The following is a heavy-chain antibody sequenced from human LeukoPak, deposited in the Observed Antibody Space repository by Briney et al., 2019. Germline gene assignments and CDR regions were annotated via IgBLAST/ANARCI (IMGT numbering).Heavy chain of an antibody. J-gene: IGHJ4*02. D-gene: IGHD3-22*01. CDR1: GYTFTRYY. V-gene: IGHV1-46*01. CDR2: INPSGGST. CDR3: ARVRDDSSGPLDY. Sequence: AAVKVSCKASGYTFTRYYINWVRRAPGQGLEWMGIINPSGGSTSNAQKFQGRVTMTRDTSTSTVYMELSSLRSEDTAVYYCARVRDDSSGPLDYWGQGTLVTVSS.